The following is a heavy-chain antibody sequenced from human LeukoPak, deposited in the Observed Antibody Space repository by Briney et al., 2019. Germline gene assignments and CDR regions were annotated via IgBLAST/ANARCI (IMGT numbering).Heavy chain of an antibody. D-gene: IGHD5-12*01. V-gene: IGHV4-59*01. Sequence: PSETLSLTCTVSGGYISSYYWSWIRQHPGKGLEWIGYIYYSGSSNYNPSLKSRVTISVDTSKNQISLKLSSVTAADTAVYYCARANRYDLYFDYWGQGTLVTVSS. CDR3: ARANRYDLYFDY. CDR1: GGYISSYY. CDR2: IYYSGSS. J-gene: IGHJ4*02.